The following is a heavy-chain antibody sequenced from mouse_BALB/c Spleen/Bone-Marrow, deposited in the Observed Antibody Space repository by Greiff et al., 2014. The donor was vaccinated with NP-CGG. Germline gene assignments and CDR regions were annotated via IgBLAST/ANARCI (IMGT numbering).Heavy chain of an antibody. CDR1: GFNIKDYY. J-gene: IGHJ1*01. CDR2: IDPENGNT. Sequence: VQLQQSGAELVRPGALVKLSCKASGFNIKDYYMHWVKQRPEQGLEWIGWIDPENGNTIYDPKFQGKASITADTSSNTAYLQLSILTSEDTAVYYCASGYYGSSPYWYFDVWGAGTTVTVSS. D-gene: IGHD1-1*01. V-gene: IGHV14-1*02. CDR3: ASGYYGSSPYWYFDV.